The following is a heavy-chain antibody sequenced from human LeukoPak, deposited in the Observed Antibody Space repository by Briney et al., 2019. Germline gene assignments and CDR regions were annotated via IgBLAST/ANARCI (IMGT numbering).Heavy chain of an antibody. CDR3: ATGKDIVATINIGKFDY. D-gene: IGHD5-12*01. V-gene: IGHV1-58*01. CDR1: GFTFTSSA. CDR2: IVVGSGNT. J-gene: IGHJ4*02. Sequence: SVKVSCKASGFTFTSSAVQWVRQACGQRLEWIGWIVVGSGNTNYAQKFQERVTITRDMSTSTAYMELSSLRSEDTAVYYCATGKDIVATINIGKFDYWGQGTLVTVSS.